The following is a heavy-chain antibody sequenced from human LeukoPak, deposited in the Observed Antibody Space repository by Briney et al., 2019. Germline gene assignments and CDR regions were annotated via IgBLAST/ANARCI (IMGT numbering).Heavy chain of an antibody. Sequence: GGSLRLSCAASGFAFSSYSMNWVRQAPGKGLEWVSSISSSSSYIYYADSVKGRFTISRDNAKNSLYLQMNSLRAEDTAVYYCARGGYSTIYSFDYWGQGTLVTVSS. CDR1: GFAFSSYS. J-gene: IGHJ4*02. CDR2: ISSSSSYI. D-gene: IGHD3-22*01. CDR3: ARGGYSTIYSFDY. V-gene: IGHV3-21*01.